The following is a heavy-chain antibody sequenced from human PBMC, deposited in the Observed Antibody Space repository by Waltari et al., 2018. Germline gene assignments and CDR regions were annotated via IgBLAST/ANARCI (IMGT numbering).Heavy chain of an antibody. CDR1: GYTFTSYD. J-gene: IGHJ4*02. V-gene: IGHV1-8*01. Sequence: QVQLVQSGAEVKKPGASVKVSCKASGYTFTSYDINWVRQATGQGLEWMGWMNPNSGNTGYAQKFQGRVTMTRNTSISTAYMELSSLRSEDTAVYYCARGLPHVAAEPAGIDYWGQGTLVTVSS. CDR2: MNPNSGNT. CDR3: ARGLPHVAAEPAGIDY. D-gene: IGHD6-13*01.